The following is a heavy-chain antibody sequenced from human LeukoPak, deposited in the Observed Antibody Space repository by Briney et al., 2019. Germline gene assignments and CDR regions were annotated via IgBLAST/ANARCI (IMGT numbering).Heavy chain of an antibody. CDR1: GFTFRSYS. V-gene: IGHV3-21*01. J-gene: IGHJ4*02. CDR2: ISGTRSST. D-gene: IGHD3-10*01. CDR3: ARDKDFTIDY. Sequence: GGSLRLSCAASGFTFRSYSMNWVRQAPGKGLEWVSSISGTRSSTYYADSVKGRFTISRDNAKSSLYLQMNNLRVEDTAVYYCARDKDFTIDYWGQGTLVTVSS.